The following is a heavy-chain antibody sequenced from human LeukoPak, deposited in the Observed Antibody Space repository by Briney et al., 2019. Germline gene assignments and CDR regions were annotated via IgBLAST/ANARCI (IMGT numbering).Heavy chain of an antibody. CDR3: ARDQWLVRDHYMDV. J-gene: IGHJ6*03. Sequence: GGSLRLSCAASGFTFSSYAMHWVRQAPGKGLEYVSAISSNGGSTYYANSVKGRFTISRDNSKNTLYLQMGSLRAEDTAVYYCARDQWLVRDHYMDVWGKGTTVIVSS. D-gene: IGHD6-19*01. CDR1: GFTFSSYA. CDR2: ISSNGGST. V-gene: IGHV3-64*01.